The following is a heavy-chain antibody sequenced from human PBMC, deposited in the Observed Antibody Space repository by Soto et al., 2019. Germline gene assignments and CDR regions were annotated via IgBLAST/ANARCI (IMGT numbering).Heavy chain of an antibody. CDR1: GFTVSSNY. D-gene: IGHD3-3*01. J-gene: IGHJ4*02. Sequence: GGSLRLSCAASGFTVSSNYMSWVRQAPGKGLGWVSVIYSGGSTYYADSVKGRFTISRDNSKNTLYLQMNSLRAEDTAVYYCAREQFLEWLSVYYFDYWGQGTLVTVSS. CDR3: AREQFLEWLSVYYFDY. V-gene: IGHV3-66*01. CDR2: IYSGGST.